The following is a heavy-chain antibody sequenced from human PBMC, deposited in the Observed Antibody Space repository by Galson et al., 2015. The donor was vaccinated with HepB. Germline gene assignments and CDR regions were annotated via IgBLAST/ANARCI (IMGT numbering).Heavy chain of an antibody. CDR1: GYTFSNYG. CDR2: NSAYNDKT. CDR3: ARDIIPVYDILTGHWVYGMDV. V-gene: IGHV1-18*01. J-gene: IGHJ6*02. D-gene: IGHD3-9*01. Sequence: SVKVSCKASGYTFSNYGISWVRQAPGQGLEWMGWNSAYNDKTNDAQKVQGRVTMTTDTSTSTAYMELRSLRSDDTAVYYCARDIIPVYDILTGHWVYGMDVWGQGTTVTVSS.